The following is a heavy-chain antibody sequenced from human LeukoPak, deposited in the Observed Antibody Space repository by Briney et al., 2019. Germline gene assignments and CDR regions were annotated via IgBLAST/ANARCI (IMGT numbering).Heavy chain of an antibody. J-gene: IGHJ4*02. CDR2: INYSGRA. Sequence: SETLSLTCTVSGGSIRNYYWSWIRQPPGKGPEWLGYINYSGRANDNPSLKSRVTISVDTSMTQFSLRLSFVTATDTAIYYCARHVFSYGEPFDYWGQGVLITVSS. CDR1: GGSIRNYY. D-gene: IGHD3-16*01. V-gene: IGHV4-59*08. CDR3: ARHVFSYGEPFDY.